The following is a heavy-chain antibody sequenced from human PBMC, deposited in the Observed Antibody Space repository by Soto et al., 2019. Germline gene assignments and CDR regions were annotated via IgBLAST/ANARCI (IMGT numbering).Heavy chain of an antibody. D-gene: IGHD6-6*01. J-gene: IGHJ6*02. CDR1: GFTFSSYG. CDR2: ISYDGSNK. V-gene: IGHV3-30*03. Sequence: GGSLRLSCAASGFTFSSYGMHWVRQAPGKGLEWVAVISYDGSNKYYADSVKGRFTVSRDNSKNTLYLQMNSLRAEDTAVYYCATEGTYSSSSYYYYYGMDVWGQGTTVTVSS. CDR3: ATEGTYSSSSYYYYYGMDV.